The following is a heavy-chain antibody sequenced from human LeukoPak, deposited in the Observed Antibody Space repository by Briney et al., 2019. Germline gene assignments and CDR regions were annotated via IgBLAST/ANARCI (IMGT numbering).Heavy chain of an antibody. V-gene: IGHV3-23*01. CDR3: AKEPREYCSSTSCPNWFDS. D-gene: IGHD2-2*01. Sequence: PGGSLRLSYAASGFTFNDYAMSWVRQAPGKGLEWVSAISASGGTTYYADSVKGRFTISRDNSENTLFLQMNSLRAEDPAVYYCAKEPREYCSSTSCPNWFDSWGLGTLVTVSS. CDR1: GFTFNDYA. J-gene: IGHJ5*01. CDR2: ISASGGTT.